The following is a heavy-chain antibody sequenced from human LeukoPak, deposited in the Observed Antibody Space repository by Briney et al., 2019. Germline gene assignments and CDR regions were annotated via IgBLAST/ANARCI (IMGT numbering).Heavy chain of an antibody. CDR1: GFTFSDYY. V-gene: IGHV4-38-2*01. Sequence: GSLRLSCAASGFTFSDYYMNWIRQPPGKGLELVGTIYHSGSTSYNPSLKSRVTISVDTSKNQFSLKLSSVTAADTAVYYCARVEVGADDFDYFQHWGQGTLVTVSS. D-gene: IGHD1-26*01. J-gene: IGHJ1*01. CDR2: IYHSGST. CDR3: ARVEVGADDFDYFQH.